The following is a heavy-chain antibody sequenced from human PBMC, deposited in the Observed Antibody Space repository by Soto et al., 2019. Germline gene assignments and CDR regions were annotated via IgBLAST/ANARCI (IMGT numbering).Heavy chain of an antibody. V-gene: IGHV4-59*01. CDR2: IYYSGST. CDR1: GGSISSYY. CDR3: ARDGYSYGYYYYYGMDV. Sequence: SETLSLTCTVSGGSISSYYLSRIRQPPGKGLEWIGYIYYSGSTNYNPSLKSRVTISVDTSKNQFSLKLSSVTAADTAVYYCARDGYSYGYYYYYGMDVWGQGTTVTVYS. J-gene: IGHJ6*02. D-gene: IGHD5-18*01.